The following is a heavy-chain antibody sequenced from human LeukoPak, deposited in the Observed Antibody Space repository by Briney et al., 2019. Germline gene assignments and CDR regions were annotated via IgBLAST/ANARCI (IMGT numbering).Heavy chain of an antibody. D-gene: IGHD2-21*01. CDR1: GGTFSNYA. CDR3: ARDSSEFRSLIPH. V-gene: IGHV1-69*13. CDR2: IIPLFGTA. J-gene: IGHJ1*01. Sequence: SVKVSCKASGGTFSNYAISWVRQAPGQGLGWMGGIIPLFGTANYAQKFQGRVTITADESTSTAYMELSSLRSEDTAVYYCARDSSEFRSLIPHWGQGTLVTVSS.